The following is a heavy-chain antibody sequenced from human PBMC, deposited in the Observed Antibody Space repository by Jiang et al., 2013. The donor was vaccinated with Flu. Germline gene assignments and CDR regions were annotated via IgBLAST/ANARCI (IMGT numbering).Heavy chain of an antibody. D-gene: IGHD2-2*02. CDR3: ARGLVGIAPVTVAIPNNWFDP. CDR1: GYTFTSYG. J-gene: IGHJ5*02. Sequence: SGAEVKKPGASVTVSCKASGYTFTSYGISWVRQAPGQGLELMGWISAYNGNINYAQKIQGRVTMTTDTSTSTAYMELRSLRSDDTAVYYCARGLVGIAPVTVAIPNNWFDPWGQGTLVTVSS. V-gene: IGHV1-18*01. CDR2: ISAYNGNI.